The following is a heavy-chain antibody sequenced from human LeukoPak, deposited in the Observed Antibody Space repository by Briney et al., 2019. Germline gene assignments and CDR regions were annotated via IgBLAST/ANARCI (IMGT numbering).Heavy chain of an antibody. CDR1: GGSISSSSYY. D-gene: IGHD6-19*01. CDR2: IYYSGST. J-gene: IGHJ4*02. Sequence: SETLSLTCTVSGGSISSSSYYWGWIRQPPGKGLEWIGSIYYSGSTYYNPSLKSRVTISVDRSKNQFSLKLSSVTAADTAVYYCARSELGYSSGFIDYWGQGTLVTVSS. V-gene: IGHV4-39*07. CDR3: ARSELGYSSGFIDY.